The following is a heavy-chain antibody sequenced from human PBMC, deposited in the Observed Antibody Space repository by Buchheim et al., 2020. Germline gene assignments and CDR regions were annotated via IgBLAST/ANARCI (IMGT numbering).Heavy chain of an antibody. CDR1: GFTFSSYE. Sequence: EVQLVESGGGLVQPGGSLRLSCAASGFTFSSYEMNWVRQAPGKGLEWVSYISSSGSTIYYADSVKGRFTISRDNAKNSLYLQMNSLRAEDTAVYYCARWDVLRAHLDYYYYGMDVWGQGTT. CDR2: ISSSGSTI. V-gene: IGHV3-48*03. D-gene: IGHD1-26*01. CDR3: ARWDVLRAHLDYYYYGMDV. J-gene: IGHJ6*02.